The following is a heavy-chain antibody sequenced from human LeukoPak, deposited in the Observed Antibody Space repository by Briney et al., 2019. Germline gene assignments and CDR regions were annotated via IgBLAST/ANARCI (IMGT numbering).Heavy chain of an antibody. CDR2: INVGNGNT. Sequence: GASVKVSCKASGYTFTTYAVHWVRQAPGQRLEWMGWINVGNGNTKYSQNFQGRVIISMDTSASIAYMELSSLRSEDTAVYYCARDQEVGASKGDAFDIWGQGTMVTVSS. CDR1: GYTFTTYA. J-gene: IGHJ3*02. CDR3: ARDQEVGASKGDAFDI. V-gene: IGHV1-3*01. D-gene: IGHD1-26*01.